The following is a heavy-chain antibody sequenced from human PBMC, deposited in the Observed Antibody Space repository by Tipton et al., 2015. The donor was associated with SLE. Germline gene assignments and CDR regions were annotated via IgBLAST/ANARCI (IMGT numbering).Heavy chain of an antibody. D-gene: IGHD3-22*01. J-gene: IGHJ4*02. CDR1: GGSISSYY. CDR3: ARGTAEAYYDTGGLGYSDY. Sequence: TLSLTCTVSGGSISSYYWSWIRQPPGKGLEWIGYIYYSGSTNYNPSLKSRVTISVDTSKNQFSLKLSSVTAADTAVYYCARGTAEAYYDTGGLGYSDYWGQGTLVTVSS. CDR2: IYYSGST. V-gene: IGHV4-59*01.